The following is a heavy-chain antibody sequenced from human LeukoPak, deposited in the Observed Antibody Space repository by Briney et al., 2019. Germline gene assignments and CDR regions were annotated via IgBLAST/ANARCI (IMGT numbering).Heavy chain of an antibody. Sequence: GGSLRLSCAASGFTFSSYAMNWVRQAPGKGLEWVSVLIASSGSTDYADSVKGRFTISRDNSKNTLYLQMNSLRAEDTAIYYCAKGGYDYIEIGYFDYWGQGTLVTVSS. D-gene: IGHD5-12*01. V-gene: IGHV3-23*01. CDR1: GFTFSSYA. J-gene: IGHJ4*02. CDR3: AKGGYDYIEIGYFDY. CDR2: LIASSGST.